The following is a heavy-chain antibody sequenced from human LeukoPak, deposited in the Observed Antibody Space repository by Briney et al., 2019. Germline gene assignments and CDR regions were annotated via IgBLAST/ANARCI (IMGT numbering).Heavy chain of an antibody. D-gene: IGHD1-1*01. V-gene: IGHV3-23*01. CDR2: ISGSGGST. J-gene: IGHJ4*02. Sequence: TGGSLRLSCAASGFTFSSYAMSWVRQAPGKGLGWVSAISGSGGSTYYADSVKGRFTISRDNSKNTLYLQMNSLRAEDTAVYYCAKDGETGTSPYFDYWGQGTLVTVSS. CDR1: GFTFSSYA. CDR3: AKDGETGTSPYFDY.